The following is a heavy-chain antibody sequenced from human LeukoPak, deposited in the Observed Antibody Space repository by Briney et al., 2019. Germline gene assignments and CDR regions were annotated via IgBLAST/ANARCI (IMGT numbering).Heavy chain of an antibody. CDR1: GGSFSGYY. CDR2: INHSGST. Sequence: SETLSLTCAAYGGSFSGYYWSWIRQPPGKGLEWIGEINHSGSTNYNPSLKSRVTISVDTSKNQFSLKLSSVTAADTAVYYCARRRDYDFWSGPSRPFDYWGQGTLVTVSS. V-gene: IGHV4-34*01. CDR3: ARRRDYDFWSGPSRPFDY. D-gene: IGHD3-3*01. J-gene: IGHJ4*02.